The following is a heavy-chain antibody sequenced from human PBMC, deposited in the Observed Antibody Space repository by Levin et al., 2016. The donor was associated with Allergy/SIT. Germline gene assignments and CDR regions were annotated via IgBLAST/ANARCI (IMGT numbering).Heavy chain of an antibody. V-gene: IGHV3-11*03. D-gene: IGHD5-12*01. Sequence: GESLKISCAASGFDFSANYMSWIRQAPGKGLEWVAYMSGSTGFTNYAESVEGRFTISRDNANMSLYLQMDSLRDEDTAVYYCARKAPNSGYSTSGPFDFWGHGTVVTVS. CDR1: GFDFSANY. CDR2: MSGSTGFT. J-gene: IGHJ3*01. CDR3: ARKAPNSGYSTSGPFDF.